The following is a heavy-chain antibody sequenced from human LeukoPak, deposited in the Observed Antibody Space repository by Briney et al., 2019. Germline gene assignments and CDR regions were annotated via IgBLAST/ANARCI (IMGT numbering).Heavy chain of an antibody. J-gene: IGHJ4*02. Sequence: SGGPLRLSCAASGFTVSSNYMSWVRQAPGKGLEWVSVIYSGGSTYYADSVKGRFTISRDNSKNTLYLQMNSLRAEDTAVYYCARGYYDSSGYYGFDYWGQGTLVTVSS. D-gene: IGHD3-22*01. CDR3: ARGYYDSSGYYGFDY. CDR2: IYSGGST. CDR1: GFTVSSNY. V-gene: IGHV3-66*02.